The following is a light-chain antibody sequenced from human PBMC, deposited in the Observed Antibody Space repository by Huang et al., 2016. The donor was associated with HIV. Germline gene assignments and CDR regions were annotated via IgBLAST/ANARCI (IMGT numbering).Light chain of an antibody. CDR3: QQRSNWLT. J-gene: IGKJ1*01. V-gene: IGKV3-11*01. Sequence: EIVLTQSPATLSLSPGERSTLSCRTSQSVSSYLAWYQQKPGQAPRLLIYDASNRATVIPARFSGSGTGTDFTLTISSLETEEFAVYYCQQRSNWLTFGQGTKVEIK. CDR1: QSVSSY. CDR2: DAS.